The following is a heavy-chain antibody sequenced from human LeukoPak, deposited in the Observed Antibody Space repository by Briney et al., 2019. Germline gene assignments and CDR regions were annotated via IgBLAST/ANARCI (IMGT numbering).Heavy chain of an antibody. CDR2: IYYHGGST. CDR3: VRVYDYRGYYFYYYMDV. D-gene: IGHD4-11*01. J-gene: IGHJ6*03. Sequence: SETLSLTCAVYGGSFSGYYWGWIRQPPGKGLELIGTIYYHGGSTYYNPSLKSRVTISVDTSKNQFSLKLSSVTAADTAVYYCVRVYDYRGYYFYYYMDVWGKGTTVTVSS. CDR1: GGSFSGYY. V-gene: IGHV4-38-2*01.